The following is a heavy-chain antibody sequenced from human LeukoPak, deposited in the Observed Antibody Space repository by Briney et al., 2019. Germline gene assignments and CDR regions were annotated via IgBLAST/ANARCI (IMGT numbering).Heavy chain of an antibody. CDR2: ISGSGGST. V-gene: IGHV3-23*01. D-gene: IGHD3-10*01. J-gene: IGHJ6*02. Sequence: GGSLRLSCAASGFTFSSYAMSWVRQAPGKGLEWVSAISGSGGSTYYADSVKGRFTISRDNSKNTLYPQMNSLRAEDTAVYYCAKDGAPITMPYYYGMDVWGQGTTVTVSS. CDR1: GFTFSSYA. CDR3: AKDGAPITMPYYYGMDV.